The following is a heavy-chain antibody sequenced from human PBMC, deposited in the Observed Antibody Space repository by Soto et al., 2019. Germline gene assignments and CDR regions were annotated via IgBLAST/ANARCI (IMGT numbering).Heavy chain of an antibody. CDR3: AKDGGAVPEHLDY. Sequence: EVQLLESGGGSVQPGGSLRLSCVASGFTFSTYAMSWVRQAPGKGLEWVSTVSGSGGGTYYADSVKGRFTISRDSSRNTLYLLMNSLRAEDTAVYYCAKDGGAVPEHLDYWGQGTLITVSS. D-gene: IGHD2-2*01. J-gene: IGHJ4*02. V-gene: IGHV3-23*01. CDR1: GFTFSTYA. CDR2: VSGSGGGT.